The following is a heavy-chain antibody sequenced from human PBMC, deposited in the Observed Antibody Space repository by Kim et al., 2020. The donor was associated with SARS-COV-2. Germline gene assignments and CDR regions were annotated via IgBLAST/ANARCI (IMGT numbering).Heavy chain of an antibody. Sequence: GSNKYYADSAKGRFTIARDNAKNTLYLQMNSLRGEDTAVYYCARGGEVDYWGQGTLVTVSP. V-gene: IGHV3-30*07. D-gene: IGHD3-3*01. CDR3: ARGGEVDY. CDR2: GSNK. J-gene: IGHJ4*02.